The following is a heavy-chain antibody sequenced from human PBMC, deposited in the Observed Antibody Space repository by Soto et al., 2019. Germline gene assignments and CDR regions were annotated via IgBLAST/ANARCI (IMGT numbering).Heavy chain of an antibody. Sequence: PSQTLSLTCAISGDSVSSNSAAWNWIRQSPSRGLEWLGRTYYRSKWYNDYAVSVKSRMTINPDTSKNQFSLQLNSVTPEDTSVYYCARDKEQQLVSNYYYGMDVWGQGTTVTVSS. J-gene: IGHJ6*02. CDR3: ARDKEQQLVSNYYYGMDV. V-gene: IGHV6-1*01. CDR2: TYYRSKWYN. D-gene: IGHD6-13*01. CDR1: GDSVSSNSAA.